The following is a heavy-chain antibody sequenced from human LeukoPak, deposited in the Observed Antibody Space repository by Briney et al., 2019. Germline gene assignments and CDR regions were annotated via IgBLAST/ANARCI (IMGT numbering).Heavy chain of an antibody. D-gene: IGHD2-21*02. V-gene: IGHV3-21*01. CDR2: ISSSSSYI. J-gene: IGHJ4*02. CDR3: ARGPCGGDCYPDY. Sequence: GGSLRLSRAASGFTFSSYSMNWVRQAPGKGLEWVSSISSSSSYIYYADSVKGRFTISRDNAKNSLYLQMNSLRAEDTAVYYCARGPCGGDCYPDYWGQGTLVTVSS. CDR1: GFTFSSYS.